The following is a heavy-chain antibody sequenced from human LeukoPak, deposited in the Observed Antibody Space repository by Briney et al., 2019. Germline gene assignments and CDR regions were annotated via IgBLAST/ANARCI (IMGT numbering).Heavy chain of an antibody. J-gene: IGHJ6*03. CDR1: GGSISSSSYY. CDR3: ARGGKTIRFLAVHYMDV. CDR2: IYYSGSA. V-gene: IGHV4-39*07. D-gene: IGHD3-3*01. Sequence: SETLSLTCTVSGGSISSSSYYWGWIRQPPGKGLEWIGNIYYSGSANYNPSLKSRVTISVDTSKNQFSLQLNSVTPEDTAVYYCARGGKTIRFLAVHYMDVWGKGTTVIVS.